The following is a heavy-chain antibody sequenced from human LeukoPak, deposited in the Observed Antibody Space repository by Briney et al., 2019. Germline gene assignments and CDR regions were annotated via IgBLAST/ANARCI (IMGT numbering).Heavy chain of an antibody. Sequence: GASVKVSCKASGGTFSSYAISWVRQAPGQGLEWMGWISAYNGNTNYAQKLQGRVTMTTDTSTSTAYMELRSLRSDDTAVYYCARESDGYCSSTSCYTNWFDPWGQGTLVTVSS. CDR3: ARESDGYCSSTSCYTNWFDP. V-gene: IGHV1-18*01. D-gene: IGHD2-2*02. CDR1: GGTFSSYA. J-gene: IGHJ5*02. CDR2: ISAYNGNT.